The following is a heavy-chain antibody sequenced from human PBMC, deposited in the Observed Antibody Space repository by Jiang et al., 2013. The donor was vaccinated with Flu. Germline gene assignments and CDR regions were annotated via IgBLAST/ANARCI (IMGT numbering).Heavy chain of an antibody. CDR3: ARVKSRSGYYRGEYYFDY. D-gene: IGHD3-22*01. V-gene: IGHV1-69*01. CDR1: GGTFSSYA. J-gene: IGHJ4*02. Sequence: SGGTFSSYAISWVRQAPGQGLEWMGGIIPIFGTANYAQKFQGRVTITADESTSTAYMELSSLRSEDTAVYYCARVKSRSGYYRGEYYFDYWGQGTLVTVSS. CDR2: IIPIFGTA.